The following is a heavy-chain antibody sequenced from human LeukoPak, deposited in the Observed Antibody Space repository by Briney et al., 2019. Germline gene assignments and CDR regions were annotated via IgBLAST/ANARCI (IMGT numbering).Heavy chain of an antibody. CDR1: GGSISSYY. J-gene: IGHJ4*02. V-gene: IGHV4-59*01. D-gene: IGHD3-10*01. CDR3: ARGNRFKFSFGELLVYYFDY. Sequence: PSETLSFTCTVSGGSISSYYWSWIRQPPGKGLEWMGYIYYSGSTNYNPSLKSRVTISVDTSKNQFSLKLSSVTAADTAVYYCARGNRFKFSFGELLVYYFDYWGQGTLVTVSS. CDR2: IYYSGST.